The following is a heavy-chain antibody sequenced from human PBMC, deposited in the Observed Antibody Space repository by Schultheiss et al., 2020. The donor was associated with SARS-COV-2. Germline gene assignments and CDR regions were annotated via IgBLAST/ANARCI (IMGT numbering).Heavy chain of an antibody. J-gene: IGHJ6*02. V-gene: IGHV4-34*09. D-gene: IGHD3-22*01. Sequence: SQTLSLTCAVYGGSFSGYYWSWIRQPPGKGLEWIGEINHSGSTNYNPSLKSRVTISVDTSKNQFSLKLSSVTAADTAVYYCARDSANYDSSGYYYGGRSDNGMDVWGQGTTVTVSS. CDR3: ARDSANYDSSGYYYGGRSDNGMDV. CDR1: GGSFSGYY. CDR2: INHSGST.